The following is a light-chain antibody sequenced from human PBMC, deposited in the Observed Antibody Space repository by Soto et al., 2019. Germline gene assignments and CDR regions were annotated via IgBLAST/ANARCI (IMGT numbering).Light chain of an antibody. V-gene: IGKV3-15*01. J-gene: IGKJ1*01. CDR1: QSVSSN. CDR3: QQYNNWPPWT. Sequence: EILMRQSPATVSVSRGERATLSCRASQSVSSNLDWYQQKPGQAPRLLIYGASTRATGIPARFSGSGSGTEFTLTISSLQSEDFAVYYCQQYNNWPPWTFGQGTKVDIK. CDR2: GAS.